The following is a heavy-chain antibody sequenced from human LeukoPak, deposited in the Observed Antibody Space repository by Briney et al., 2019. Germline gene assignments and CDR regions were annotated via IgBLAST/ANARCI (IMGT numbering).Heavy chain of an antibody. Sequence: GGSLRLSCAASGFSFSTHWIHWARQVPGKGLVWVARIKDGGTTTDYADSVKGRFTISRDDAKSTLYLQMNSLRAEDTALYYCTTIRPGYWGQGTLVTVSP. CDR3: TTIRPGY. J-gene: IGHJ4*02. CDR1: GFSFSTHW. CDR2: IKDGGTTT. V-gene: IGHV3-74*01. D-gene: IGHD1-26*01.